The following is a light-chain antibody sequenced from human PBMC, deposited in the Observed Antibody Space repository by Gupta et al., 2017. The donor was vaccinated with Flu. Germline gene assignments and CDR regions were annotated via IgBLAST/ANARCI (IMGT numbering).Light chain of an antibody. J-gene: IGLJ3*02. V-gene: IGLV2-18*02. CDR1: GSEVGNYVR. CDR2: EVS. CDR3: HSNRPTYFV. Sequence: QSITISSTGTGSEVGNYVRGSQHQPPHDPAPILYVYEVSNRASAVRYRVSGANSANTAALTISGLQTEDEADYYCHSNRPTYFVFGGGTKLTVL.